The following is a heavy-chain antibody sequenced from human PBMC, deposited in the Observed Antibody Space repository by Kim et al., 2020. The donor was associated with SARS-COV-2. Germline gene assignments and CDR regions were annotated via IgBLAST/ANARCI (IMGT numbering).Heavy chain of an antibody. CDR1: GLTFTKYW. CDR3: SRGPV. J-gene: IGHJ3*01. CDR2: IKEAGRDK. V-gene: IGHV3-7*01. Sequence: GGSLRLSCAVSGLTFTKYWMSWVRQAPGKGLEWVANIKEAGRDKKYVESVKGRFTISRDNAKNLVYLQMNSQRAEDTAVYHCSRGPVWGHGTVGTV.